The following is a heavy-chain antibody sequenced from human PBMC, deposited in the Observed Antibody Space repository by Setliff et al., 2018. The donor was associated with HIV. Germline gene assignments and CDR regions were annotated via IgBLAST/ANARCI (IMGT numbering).Heavy chain of an antibody. V-gene: IGHV1-69*13. CDR2: IIPIFGTP. D-gene: IGHD3-16*01. CDR3: ARGLVEMAYYGMDV. Sequence: ASVKVSCKASGDIFSDYAISWVRQAPGQGPEWMGGIIPIFGTPSYAQKFQGRVTITADESTTTAYMELTSLRSEDTAIYYCARGLVEMAYYGMDVWGQGTTVTVSS. CDR1: GDIFSDYA. J-gene: IGHJ6*02.